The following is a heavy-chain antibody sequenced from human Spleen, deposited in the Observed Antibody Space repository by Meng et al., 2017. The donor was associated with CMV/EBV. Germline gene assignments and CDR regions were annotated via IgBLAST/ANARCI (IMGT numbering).Heavy chain of an antibody. J-gene: IGHJ4*02. D-gene: IGHD2-15*01. CDR1: GDSISRGDYY. Sequence: SGDSISRGDYYWSWIRQPPGKGLEWIGYIYHSGSTYYNPSLKSRVTILVDTSKNQFSLKLSSVTAADTAVYYCVRVARRGQLLLLDYWGQGTLVTVSS. CDR2: IYHSGST. V-gene: IGHV4-30-4*08. CDR3: VRVARRGQLLLLDY.